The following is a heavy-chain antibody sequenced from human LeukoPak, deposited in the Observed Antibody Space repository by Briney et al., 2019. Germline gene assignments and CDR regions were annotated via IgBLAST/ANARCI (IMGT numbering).Heavy chain of an antibody. J-gene: IGHJ4*02. CDR2: IIPIFGTA. CDR1: GGTFSSYA. CDR3: ARENTVTPYYFDY. V-gene: IGHV1-69*05. D-gene: IGHD4-17*01. Sequence: SVKVSCKVSGGTFSSYAISWVRQAHGQGLEWMGRIIPIFGTANYAQKFQGRVTITTDESTSTAYMELSSLRSEDTAVYYCARENTVTPYYFDYWGQGTLVTVSS.